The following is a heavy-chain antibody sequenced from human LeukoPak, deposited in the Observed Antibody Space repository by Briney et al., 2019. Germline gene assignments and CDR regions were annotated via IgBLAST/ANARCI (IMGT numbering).Heavy chain of an antibody. Sequence: ASVKVSCKASGYTFTSYGVSWVRQAPGQGLEWMGWISAYNGNTNYAQNLQGRVTLTTDTSTTTASLELRSLRSGDTAVYYCARGAYCGGDCSSSDAFDIWGQGTMVTVSS. CDR3: ARGAYCGGDCSSSDAFDI. D-gene: IGHD2-21*01. CDR2: ISAYNGNT. CDR1: GYTFTSYG. J-gene: IGHJ3*02. V-gene: IGHV1-18*01.